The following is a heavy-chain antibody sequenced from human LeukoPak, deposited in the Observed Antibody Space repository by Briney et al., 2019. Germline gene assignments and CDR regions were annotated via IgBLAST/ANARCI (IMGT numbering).Heavy chain of an antibody. CDR1: GGSFSGYY. CDR2: INHSGST. CDR3: ARVLKVVVAATWWFDP. Sequence: SETLSLTCAVYGGSFSGYYWSWIRQPPGKGLEWIGEINHSGSTNYNPSLKSRVTISVDTSKNQFSLKLSFVTAADTAVYYCARVLKVVVAATWWFDPWGQGTLVTVSS. J-gene: IGHJ5*02. D-gene: IGHD2-15*01. V-gene: IGHV4-34*01.